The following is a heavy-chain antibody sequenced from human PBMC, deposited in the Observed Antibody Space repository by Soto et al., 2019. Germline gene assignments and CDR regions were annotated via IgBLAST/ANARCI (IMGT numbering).Heavy chain of an antibody. Sequence: SETLSLTCTVSGGSISSGGYYWSWIRQHPGKGLEWIGYIYYSGSTYYNPSLKSRVTISVYTSKNQFSLKLSSVSVADTAVYYCASGTEVSPSWDVWGQGTTVPVSS. CDR2: IYYSGST. J-gene: IGHJ6*02. D-gene: IGHD1-26*01. V-gene: IGHV4-31*03. CDR1: GGSISSGGYY. CDR3: ASGTEVSPSWDV.